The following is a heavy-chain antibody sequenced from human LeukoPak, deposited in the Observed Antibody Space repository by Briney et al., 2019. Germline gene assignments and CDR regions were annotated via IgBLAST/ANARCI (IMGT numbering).Heavy chain of an antibody. J-gene: IGHJ5*02. CDR2: IYSGGST. D-gene: IGHD2-15*01. V-gene: IGHV3-66*01. CDR3: ARDHEGYCSGGSCYMVDP. Sequence: GGSLRLSCAASGFTVSSNYMSWVRQAPGKGLEWVSVIYSGGSTYYADSVKGRFTISRDNSKNTLYLQMNSLRAEDTAVYYCARDHEGYCSGGSCYMVDPWGQGTLVTVSS. CDR1: GFTVSSNY.